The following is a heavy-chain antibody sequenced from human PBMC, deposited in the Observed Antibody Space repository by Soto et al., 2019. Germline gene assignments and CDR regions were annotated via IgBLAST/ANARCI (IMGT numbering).Heavy chain of an antibody. Sequence: PGGSLRLSCAASGFTFSSYAMSWVRQAPGKGLEWVSAISGSGGSTYYADSVKGRFTISRDNSKNTLYLQMNSLRAEDTAVYYCGSSGYVSAKYYYGMDVWGQGTTVTVSS. V-gene: IGHV3-23*01. CDR2: ISGSGGST. D-gene: IGHD3-22*01. CDR1: GFTFSSYA. CDR3: GSSGYVSAKYYYGMDV. J-gene: IGHJ6*02.